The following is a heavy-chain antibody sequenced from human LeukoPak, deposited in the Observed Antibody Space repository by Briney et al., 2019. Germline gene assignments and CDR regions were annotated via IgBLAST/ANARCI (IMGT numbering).Heavy chain of an antibody. V-gene: IGHV1-18*01. J-gene: IGHJ4*02. CDR1: GYTFTSYG. CDR2: ISAYNGNT. CDR3: ARVCRNYYDSSGYYYSDY. D-gene: IGHD3-22*01. Sequence: ASVKLSCKASGYTFTSYGISWVRQAPGQGLEWMGWISAYNGNTNYAQKLQGRVTMTTDTSTSTAYMELRSLRSDDTAVYYCARVCRNYYDSSGYYYSDYWGQGTLVTVSS.